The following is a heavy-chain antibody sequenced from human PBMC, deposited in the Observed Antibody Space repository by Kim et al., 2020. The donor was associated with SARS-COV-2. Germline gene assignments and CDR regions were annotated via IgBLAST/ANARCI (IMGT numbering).Heavy chain of an antibody. J-gene: IGHJ2*01. Sequence: PSLKSRVTISVDTSKKQFSLKLSSVTAADTAVYYCVGIAVITRADWYFDLWGRGTLVTVSS. V-gene: IGHV4-39*07. D-gene: IGHD3-22*01. CDR3: VGIAVITRADWYFDL.